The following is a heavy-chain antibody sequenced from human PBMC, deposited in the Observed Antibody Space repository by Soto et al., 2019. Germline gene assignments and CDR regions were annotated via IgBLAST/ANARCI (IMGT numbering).Heavy chain of an antibody. V-gene: IGHV2-26*01. CDR2: IFSNDER. D-gene: IGHD3-3*01. CDR3: ARIPHDRVFGMDV. J-gene: IGHJ6*02. CDR1: GFSLSSASVG. Sequence: KESGPVLVKPTETLTLTCSVSGFSLSSASVGVSWIRQPPGKALEWLAHIFSNDERAYSTSLKSRLTISKDTSKSQVVLTMTNMDPVDTATYFCARIPHDRVFGMDVWGQGTTVTVSS.